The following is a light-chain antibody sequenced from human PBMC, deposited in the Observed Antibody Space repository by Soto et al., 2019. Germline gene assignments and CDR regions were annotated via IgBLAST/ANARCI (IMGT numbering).Light chain of an antibody. CDR3: QQYESYSWT. V-gene: IGKV1-5*01. CDR2: DAS. Sequence: DIQMTQSPSTLSASVGDRVSITCRASQSISSWLAWYQQRPGKAPKLLISDASYLESGVPSRFSGSGSGTEFTLTISSLQPDDFATYYCQQYESYSWTFGQGTKVEVK. J-gene: IGKJ1*01. CDR1: QSISSW.